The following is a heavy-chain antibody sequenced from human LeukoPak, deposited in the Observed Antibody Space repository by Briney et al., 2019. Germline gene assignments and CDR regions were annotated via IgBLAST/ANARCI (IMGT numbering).Heavy chain of an antibody. CDR3: ARYSSSSDAFDI. CDR2: IYYSGST. D-gene: IGHD6-6*01. CDR1: GGSISSYY. J-gene: IGHJ3*02. V-gene: IGHV4-59*08. Sequence: SETLSLTCTVSGGSISSYYWSWIRQPPGKGLEWIGYIYYSGSTNYNPSLKSRVTISVDTCKNQFSLKLSSVTAADTAVYYCARYSSSSDAFDIWGQGTMVTVSS.